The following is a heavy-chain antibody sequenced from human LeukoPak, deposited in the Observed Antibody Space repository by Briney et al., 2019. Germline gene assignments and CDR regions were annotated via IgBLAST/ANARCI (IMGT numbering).Heavy chain of an antibody. CDR2: IYSGGST. D-gene: IGHD3-22*01. J-gene: IGHJ3*02. CDR1: GFTVSSNY. Sequence: AGGSLRLSCAASGFTVSSNYMSWVRQAPGKGLEWVSIIYSGGSTYYADSVKGRSTISRDNSKYTLYLQMNSLRAEDTAVYYCARDISSGYYDAFDIWGQGTMVTVSS. V-gene: IGHV3-66*01. CDR3: ARDISSGYYDAFDI.